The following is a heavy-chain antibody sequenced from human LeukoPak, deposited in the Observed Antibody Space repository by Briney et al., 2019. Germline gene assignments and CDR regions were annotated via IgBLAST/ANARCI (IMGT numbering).Heavy chain of an antibody. V-gene: IGHV3-9*01. J-gene: IGHJ6*02. Sequence: GGSLRLSCAASGFTFDDYAMHWVRQAPGKGLEWVSGISWNSGSIGYADSVKGRFTISTDNAKNSLYLQMNSLRAEDTALYYCAKDKYSSVLGMDVWGQGITVTVSS. D-gene: IGHD6-19*01. CDR1: GFTFDDYA. CDR2: ISWNSGSI. CDR3: AKDKYSSVLGMDV.